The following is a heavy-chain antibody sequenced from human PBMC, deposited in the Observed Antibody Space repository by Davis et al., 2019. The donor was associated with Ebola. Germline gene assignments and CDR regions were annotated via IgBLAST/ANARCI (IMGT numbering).Heavy chain of an antibody. CDR2: INYSGGTA. D-gene: IGHD5-18*01. CDR1: GFTFSDYY. CDR3: ARGGTGYSYGYEAY. V-gene: IGHV3-11*01. Sequence: PGGSLRLSCAASGFTFSDYYMSRIRQAPGKGLEWLSYINYSGGTAYYVDSVKGRFSISRDNTKNSLYLQMNSLRPEDTAMYYCARGGTGYSYGYEAYWGQGTLVTVSS. J-gene: IGHJ4*02.